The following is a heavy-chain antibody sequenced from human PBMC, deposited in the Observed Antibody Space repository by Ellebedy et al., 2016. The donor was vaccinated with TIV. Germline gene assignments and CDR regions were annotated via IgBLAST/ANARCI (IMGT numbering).Heavy chain of an antibody. CDR3: ARDLDKSSGWYGGAAY. CDR2: IASLGDTT. J-gene: IGHJ4*02. CDR1: GFTFNTYV. Sequence: PGGSLRLSCAASGFTFNTYVIHWVRQAPGKGLEWVSAIASLGDTTHYADSVRGRFTISRDNSKNTLDLQMNSLRAEDTAVYYCARDLDKSSGWYGGAAYWGQGTLVTVSS. D-gene: IGHD6-19*01. V-gene: IGHV3-23*01.